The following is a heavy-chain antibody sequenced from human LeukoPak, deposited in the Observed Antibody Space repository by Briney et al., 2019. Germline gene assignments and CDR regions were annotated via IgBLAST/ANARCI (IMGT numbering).Heavy chain of an antibody. D-gene: IGHD6-19*01. Sequence: GGSLRLSCAASGFTFSSYGMHWVRQAPGKGLEWVAVISYDGSNKYHADSVKGRFTISRDNSKNTLYLQMNSLRAEDTAVYYCAKDAGYSSGWLSFDYWGQGTLVTVSS. V-gene: IGHV3-30*18. J-gene: IGHJ4*02. CDR1: GFTFSSYG. CDR3: AKDAGYSSGWLSFDY. CDR2: ISYDGSNK.